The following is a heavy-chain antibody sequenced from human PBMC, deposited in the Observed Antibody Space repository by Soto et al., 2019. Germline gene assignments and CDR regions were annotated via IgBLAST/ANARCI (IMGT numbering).Heavy chain of an antibody. V-gene: IGHV4-34*01. CDR3: ARAWACWTGYAFGDAFDI. J-gene: IGHJ3*02. CDR1: GGSFSGYY. Sequence: SETLSLTCAAYGGSFSGYYWSWIRQPPGKGLEWIGEINHSGSTNYNPSLKSRVTISVDTSKNQFSLKLSSVTAADTAVYYCARAWACWTGYAFGDAFDIWGQGTMVTVSS. D-gene: IGHD3-3*01. CDR2: INHSGST.